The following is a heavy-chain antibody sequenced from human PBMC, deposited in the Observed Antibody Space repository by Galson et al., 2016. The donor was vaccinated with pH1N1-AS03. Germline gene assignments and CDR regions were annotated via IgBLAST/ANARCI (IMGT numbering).Heavy chain of an antibody. J-gene: IGHJ4*02. V-gene: IGHV5-51*01. CDR1: GYIFTSYW. CDR3: ARQVRDGYNDYFDY. CDR2: IYPGDSDT. D-gene: IGHD5-24*01. Sequence: KPGESLKISCKTSGYIFTSYWVAWVRHMPGKGLEWMGIIYPGDSDTSYSPSFQGQVTISADRSINPAYLQWSSLMASDTAIYYGARQVRDGYNDYFDYWGQGILVTVSS.